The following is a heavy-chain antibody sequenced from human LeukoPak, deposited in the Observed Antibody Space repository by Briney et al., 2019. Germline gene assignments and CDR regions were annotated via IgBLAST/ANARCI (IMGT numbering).Heavy chain of an antibody. D-gene: IGHD6-19*01. Sequence: GGSLRLSCAASGFTFSSYSMNWVRQAPGKGLEWVSSISSSSSYIYYADSVKGRFTISRDNAKNSLYLQLTSLRAEDTAAYYCARDLHSSGWHVGSAGYWGQGTLVTVSS. CDR2: ISSSSSYI. CDR3: ARDLHSSGWHVGSAGY. J-gene: IGHJ4*02. CDR1: GFTFSSYS. V-gene: IGHV3-21*01.